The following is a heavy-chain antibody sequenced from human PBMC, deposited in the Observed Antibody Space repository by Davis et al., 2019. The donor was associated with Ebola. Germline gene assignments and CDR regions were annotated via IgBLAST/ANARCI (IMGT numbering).Heavy chain of an antibody. CDR2: IYHSGST. D-gene: IGHD4-23*01. CDR3: ARASYGGNSGLRY. J-gene: IGHJ4*02. CDR1: GGSISSSNW. Sequence: SETLSLTCAVSGGSISSSNWWSWVRQPPGKGLEWIGEIYHSGSTNYNPSLKSRVTISVDTSKNQFSLKLSSVTAADTAVYYCARASYGGNSGLRYWGQGTLVTVSS. V-gene: IGHV4-4*02.